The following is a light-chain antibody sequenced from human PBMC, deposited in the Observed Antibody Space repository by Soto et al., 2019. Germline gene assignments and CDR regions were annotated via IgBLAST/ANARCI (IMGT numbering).Light chain of an antibody. Sequence: EIVMTQSPATLSVSPGGRATLSFRASQSISDTLAWYQQKPGQAPRLLIYGASSRAAGVPDRFSGSGSGTDFTLTISRLETEDFAVYYCQKYGSSPINFGQGTRLEIK. V-gene: IGKV3-20*01. CDR2: GAS. CDR1: QSISDT. CDR3: QKYGSSPIN. J-gene: IGKJ5*01.